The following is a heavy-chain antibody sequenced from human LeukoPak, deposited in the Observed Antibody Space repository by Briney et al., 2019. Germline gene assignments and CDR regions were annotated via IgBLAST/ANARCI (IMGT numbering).Heavy chain of an antibody. CDR1: GYTFTGYY. J-gene: IGHJ6*02. V-gene: IGHV1-2*02. Sequence: ASVKASCKASGYTFTGYYMHWVRQAPGQGLEWMGWINPNSGGTNYAQKFQGRVTVTRDTSISTAYMELSRLRSDDTAVYYCARSPRVIITFSTPYYYYGMDVWGQGTTVTVSS. CDR3: ARSPRVIITFSTPYYYYGMDV. CDR2: INPNSGGT. D-gene: IGHD3-9*01.